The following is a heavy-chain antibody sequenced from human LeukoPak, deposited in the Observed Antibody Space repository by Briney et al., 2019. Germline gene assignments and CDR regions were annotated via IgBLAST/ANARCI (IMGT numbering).Heavy chain of an antibody. J-gene: IGHJ4*02. CDR3: ARDGGQLVRTRYYFDY. D-gene: IGHD6-6*01. CDR1: GFTFSSYA. V-gene: IGHV3-30-3*01. CDR2: ISYDGSNK. Sequence: SGGSLRLSCAASGFTFSSYAMHWVRQAPGKGLEWVAVISYDGSNKYYADSVKGRFTISRDNSKNTLYLQMNSLRAEDTAVYYCARDGGQLVRTRYYFDYWGQGTLVTVSS.